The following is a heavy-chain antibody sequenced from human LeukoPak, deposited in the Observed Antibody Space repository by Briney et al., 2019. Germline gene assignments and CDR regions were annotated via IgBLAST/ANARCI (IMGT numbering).Heavy chain of an antibody. CDR1: GGSISSYY. CDR2: IYYSGST. Sequence: PETLSLTCTVCGGSISSYYWSWIRQPPGKGLEWIGYIYYSGSTNYNPSLKSRVTISVDTSKNQFSLKLSSVTAADTAVYYCAREAITNRTVVWGQGTLVTVSS. J-gene: IGHJ4*02. D-gene: IGHD4-23*01. V-gene: IGHV4-59*01. CDR3: AREAITNRTVV.